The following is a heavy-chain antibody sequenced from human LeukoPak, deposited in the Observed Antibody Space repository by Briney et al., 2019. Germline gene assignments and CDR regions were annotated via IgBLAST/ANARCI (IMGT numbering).Heavy chain of an antibody. D-gene: IGHD2-15*01. CDR1: GYSISNGFY. J-gene: IGHJ4*02. CDR2: VYHTGST. V-gene: IGHV4-38-2*02. Sequence: SETLSLTCTVSGYSISNGFYWAWIRPPPGKGLEWIGSVYHTGSTYSNPSLKSRVTISVDTSKNQFSLSLTSVTAADTAVYYCAGVAGVEVAPATSYWGQGTLVTVSS. CDR3: AGVAGVEVAPATSY.